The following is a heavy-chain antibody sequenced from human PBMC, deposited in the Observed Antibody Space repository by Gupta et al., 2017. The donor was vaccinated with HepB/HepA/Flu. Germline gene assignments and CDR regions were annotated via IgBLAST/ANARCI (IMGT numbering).Heavy chain of an antibody. CDR1: GFTVSSYW. CDR3: SRDTLGPFYF. V-gene: IGHV3-74*01. Sequence: EVQLAESGGGLVQPGGSLSLSCAASGFTVSSYWMHWVRQAPGKGLVWVSRMNQDGSVINYADSVKGRFTISRDNTKNALYLQMNSLRAEDTAIYCCSRDTLGPFYFWGQWTLVTVSS. CDR2: MNQDGSVI. J-gene: IGHJ4*02.